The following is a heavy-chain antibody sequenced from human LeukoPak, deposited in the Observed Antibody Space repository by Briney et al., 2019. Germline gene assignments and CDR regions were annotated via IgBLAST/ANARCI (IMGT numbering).Heavy chain of an antibody. Sequence: GGSLRLSCAASGFTVSSNYMSWVRQAPGKGLEWVSVIYSGGSTYYADSVKGRFTISRDNSKNTLYLQMNSLRAEDTAVYYCAKGHFSSLDYFDCWGQGTLVTVSS. CDR2: IYSGGST. CDR3: AKGHFSSLDYFDC. CDR1: GFTVSSNY. V-gene: IGHV3-66*01. D-gene: IGHD3-3*02. J-gene: IGHJ4*02.